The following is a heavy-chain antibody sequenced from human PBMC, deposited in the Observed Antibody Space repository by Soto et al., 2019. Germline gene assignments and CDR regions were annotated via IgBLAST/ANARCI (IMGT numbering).Heavy chain of an antibody. Sequence: GGSLRLSCAASGFTFSNAWMSWVRQAPGKGLEWVGRIKSKTDGGTTDYAAPVKGRFTISRDDSKNTLYLQMNSLKTEDTAVYYCTTAYEELAAAGKRNYFDYWGQGTLVTVSS. J-gene: IGHJ4*02. D-gene: IGHD6-13*01. V-gene: IGHV3-15*01. CDR3: TTAYEELAAAGKRNYFDY. CDR1: GFTFSNAW. CDR2: IKSKTDGGTT.